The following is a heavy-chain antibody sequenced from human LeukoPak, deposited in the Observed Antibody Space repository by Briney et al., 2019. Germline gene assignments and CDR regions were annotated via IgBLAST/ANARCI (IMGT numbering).Heavy chain of an antibody. CDR1: GFTFSNYW. CDR3: VVTRTRGDH. D-gene: IGHD2-21*01. CDR2: INQDGSDK. Sequence: PGGSLRLFCAASGFTFSNYWMTWVRQAPGKGLEWVANINQDGSDKYYVDSVKGRFSISRDNTKNSLFLQMNSLRAEDTAVYYCVVTRTRGDHWGQGTLVTVSS. V-gene: IGHV3-7*03. J-gene: IGHJ4*02.